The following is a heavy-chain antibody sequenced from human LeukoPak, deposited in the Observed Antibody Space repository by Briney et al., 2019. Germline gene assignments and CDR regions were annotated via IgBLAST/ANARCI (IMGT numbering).Heavy chain of an antibody. CDR1: GGSVSSGNYY. J-gene: IGHJ4*02. Sequence: PETLSLTCTVAGGSVSSGNYYWGWIRQPPGKGLEWVGSIFYSGSTYYNPSLKCRVTIPVDTSKNQFSLKLSSVTGADTAVYCCARQVRACTNGVCYRTFFDFWGQGTLVTVSS. CDR3: ARQVRACTNGVCYRTFFDF. D-gene: IGHD2-8*01. CDR2: IFYSGST. V-gene: IGHV4-39*01.